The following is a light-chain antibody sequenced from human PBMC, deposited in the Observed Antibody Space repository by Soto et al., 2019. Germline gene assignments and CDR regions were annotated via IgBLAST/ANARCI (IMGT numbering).Light chain of an antibody. V-gene: IGKV3-15*01. J-gene: IGKJ3*01. CDR2: GAS. CDR3: QQYDNWPPFFT. CDR1: QNIGTN. Sequence: EVVMTQSPATLSVSPGDRATLSCRASQNIGTNVAWYQHKPGQAPRLLIYGASTRATEIPPRFSGSGSGSAFSLTVSSLQSEDFAVYYCQQYDNWPPFFTFGPGTKVDIQ.